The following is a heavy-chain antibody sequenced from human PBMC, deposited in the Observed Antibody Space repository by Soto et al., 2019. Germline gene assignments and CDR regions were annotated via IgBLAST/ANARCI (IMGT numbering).Heavy chain of an antibody. D-gene: IGHD6-19*01. J-gene: IGHJ4*02. Sequence: SETLSLTCAVYGGSFSGYYWSWIRQPPGKGLEWIGEINHSGSTNYNPSLKSRVTISVDTSKNQFSLKLSSVTAADTAVYYCARVAAVPGRRGWFDYWGQGTLVTVS. CDR1: GGSFSGYY. CDR2: INHSGST. CDR3: ARVAAVPGRRGWFDY. V-gene: IGHV4-34*01.